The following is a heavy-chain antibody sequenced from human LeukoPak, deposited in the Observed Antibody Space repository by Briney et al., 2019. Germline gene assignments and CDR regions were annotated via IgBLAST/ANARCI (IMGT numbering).Heavy chain of an antibody. CDR1: GGSFSGCY. CDR3: AAIRGYCSGGSCPKAFHI. Sequence: SETLSLTCAVYGGSFSGCYWSWIRQPPGKRLEWSGEINHSRSTNYNPSLKSRVTISVDTSKNKFSLKLSSVTAADTAVYYCAAIRGYCSGGSCPKAFHIWGQGTMVTVSS. D-gene: IGHD2-15*01. CDR2: INHSRST. J-gene: IGHJ3*02. V-gene: IGHV4-34*01.